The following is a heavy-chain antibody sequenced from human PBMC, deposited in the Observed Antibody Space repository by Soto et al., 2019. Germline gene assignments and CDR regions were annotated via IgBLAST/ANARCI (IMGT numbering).Heavy chain of an antibody. V-gene: IGHV3-23*01. CDR2: LSGSGGST. D-gene: IGHD2-21*02. CDR3: AKNGCGGDCYSSVAGNWFDP. J-gene: IGHJ5*02. CDR1: GFTFSGNV. Sequence: EVHLLESGGGLVQPGGSLRLSCVASGFTFSGNVMSWVRQAPGKGLEWISILSGSGGSTYYAYSVKGRFTISRDNSNNTLYLQMHSLTAADTAVYYCAKNGCGGDCYSSVAGNWFDPWGPGTLVTVSS.